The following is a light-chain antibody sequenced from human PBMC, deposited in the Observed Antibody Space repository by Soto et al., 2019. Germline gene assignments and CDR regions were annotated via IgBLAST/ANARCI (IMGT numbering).Light chain of an antibody. CDR1: SSNVGTSG. CDR3: AAWDDSLNVV. CDR2: SNN. Sequence: QSVLTQPPSASGTPGQRVTISCSGSSSNVGTSGVNWYQQLPGTAPKLLIYSNNQRPSGVPDRFSGSKSGTSASLAISGLQSEDEADYYCAAWDDSLNVVFGGGTKLTVL. J-gene: IGLJ2*01. V-gene: IGLV1-44*01.